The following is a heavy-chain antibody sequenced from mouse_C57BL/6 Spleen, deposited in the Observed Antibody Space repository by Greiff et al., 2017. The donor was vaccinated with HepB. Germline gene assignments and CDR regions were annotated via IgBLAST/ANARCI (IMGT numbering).Heavy chain of an antibody. Sequence: VQLQESGPELVKPGASVKISCKASGYSFSSSWMNWVKQRPGKGLEWIGRIYPGDGDTNYNGKFKGKATLTADKSSSTAYMQLSSLTSEDSAVYCCARGDYDYDGWFAYWGQGTLVTVSA. CDR2: IYPGDGDT. CDR1: GYSFSSSW. V-gene: IGHV1-82*01. CDR3: ARGDYDYDGWFAY. D-gene: IGHD2-4*01. J-gene: IGHJ3*01.